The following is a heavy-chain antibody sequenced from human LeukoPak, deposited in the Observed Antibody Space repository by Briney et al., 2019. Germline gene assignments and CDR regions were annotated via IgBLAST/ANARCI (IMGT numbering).Heavy chain of an antibody. CDR2: INPNSGDT. J-gene: IGHJ3*02. CDR3: ARGPTLGLDI. Sequence: VASVKVSCKASGYTFTAYYIHRVRQAPGQGLEWMGWINPNSGDTSLPQRFQGRVTMTRDTSIITAYMELSSLTSDDTGMYYCARGPTLGLDIWGQGTMVTVSS. V-gene: IGHV1-2*02. CDR1: GYTFTAYY.